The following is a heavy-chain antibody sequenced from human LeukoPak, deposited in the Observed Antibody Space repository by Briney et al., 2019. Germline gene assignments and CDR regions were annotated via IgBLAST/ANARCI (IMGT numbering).Heavy chain of an antibody. CDR3: ARDSSNRKNYMDV. CDR2: ISSSSSYI. Sequence: GGSLRLSCAASGFTFSSYSMNWVRQAPGKGLEWASSISSSSSYIYYADSVKGRFSISRDNAKNTLYLQVNSLRAEDTAVYYCARDSSNRKNYMDVWGKGTTVTVSS. D-gene: IGHD4-11*01. CDR1: GFTFSSYS. V-gene: IGHV3-21*01. J-gene: IGHJ6*03.